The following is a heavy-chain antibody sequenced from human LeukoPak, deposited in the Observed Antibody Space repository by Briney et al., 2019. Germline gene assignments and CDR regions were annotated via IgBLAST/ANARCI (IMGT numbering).Heavy chain of an antibody. J-gene: IGHJ4*02. CDR3: AKDGYNWNGQNFDY. D-gene: IGHD1-1*01. Sequence: GGSPRLSCAASGFTFSSYAMSWVRQAPGKGLEWVSAISGSGGSTYYADSVKGRFTISRDNSKNTLYLQMNSLRAEDTAVYYCAKDGYNWNGQNFDYWGQGTLVTVSS. CDR1: GFTFSSYA. V-gene: IGHV3-23*01. CDR2: ISGSGGST.